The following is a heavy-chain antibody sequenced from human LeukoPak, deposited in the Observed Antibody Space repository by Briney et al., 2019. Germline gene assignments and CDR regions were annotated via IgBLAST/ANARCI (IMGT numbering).Heavy chain of an antibody. CDR2: IYSGGSA. CDR3: ARGLRSSTTWGAIDI. J-gene: IGHJ3*02. CDR1: GFTVSSSY. Sequence: PGGSLRLSCAASGFTVSSSYVNWVRQAPGKGLERVSVIYSGGSAYYADSVKGRFTTSRDNSKNTLDLQMNSLRTEDTAVYYCARGLRSSTTWGAIDIWGQGTMVTVSS. V-gene: IGHV3-66*02. D-gene: IGHD2-2*01.